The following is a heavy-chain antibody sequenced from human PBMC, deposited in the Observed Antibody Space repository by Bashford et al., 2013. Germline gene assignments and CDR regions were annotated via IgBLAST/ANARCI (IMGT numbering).Heavy chain of an antibody. CDR3: ARDAGYYDSSGYETFDY. J-gene: IGHJ4*02. Sequence: GGSLRLSCAASGFTFSSYGMHWVRQAPGKGLEWVAVIWYDGSNKYYADSVKGRFTISRDNSKNTLYLQMNSLRAEDTAVYYCARDAGYYDSSGYETFDYWGQGTLVTVSS. CDR1: GFTFSSYG. D-gene: IGHD3-22*01. CDR2: IWYDGSNK. V-gene: IGHV3-33*01.